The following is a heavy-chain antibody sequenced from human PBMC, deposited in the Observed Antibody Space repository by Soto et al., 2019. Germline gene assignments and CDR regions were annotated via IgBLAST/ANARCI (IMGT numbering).Heavy chain of an antibody. J-gene: IGHJ4*02. CDR3: ARGGGGLFDY. Sequence: QVQLQESGPGLVKPSGTLSLTCAVSGGSISSENWWSWVRQPPGKGLEWIGEIYRSGTTNYNPSIKSRVTIAVDKSKNQFSRELNSVTAADSAVYYCARGGGGLFDYWGQGALVTVSS. V-gene: IGHV4-4*02. CDR1: GGSISSENW. CDR2: IYRSGTT.